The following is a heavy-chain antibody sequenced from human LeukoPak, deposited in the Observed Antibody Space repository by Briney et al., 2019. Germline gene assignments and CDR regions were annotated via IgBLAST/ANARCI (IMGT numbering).Heavy chain of an antibody. Sequence: GRSLRLSCAASGFTFSSYTMDWVRQAPGKGLEWVAHISYAGSNNYYADSVKGRFTISSDNPKNTLYLQMDSLRAEDTAVYYCARNFDIWGQGTMVTVSS. CDR1: GFTFSSYT. V-gene: IGHV3-30-3*01. CDR3: ARNFDI. J-gene: IGHJ3*02. CDR2: ISYAGSNN.